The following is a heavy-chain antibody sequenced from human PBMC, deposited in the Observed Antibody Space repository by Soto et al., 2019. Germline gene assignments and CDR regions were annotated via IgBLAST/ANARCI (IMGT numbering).Heavy chain of an antibody. V-gene: IGHV4-34*01. CDR3: ARRGYSYGEGYYFDY. CDR2: INHSGST. Sequence: SETLSLTCAVYGGSFSGYYWSWIRQPPGKGLEWIGEINHSGSTNYNPSLKSRVTISVDTSKNQFSLKLSSVTAADTAVYYCARRGYSYGEGYYFDYWGQGTLVTVSS. J-gene: IGHJ4*02. CDR1: GGSFSGYY. D-gene: IGHD5-18*01.